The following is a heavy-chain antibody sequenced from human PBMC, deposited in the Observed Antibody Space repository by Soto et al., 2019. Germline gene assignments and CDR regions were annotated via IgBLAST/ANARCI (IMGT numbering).Heavy chain of an antibody. Sequence: GGSLRLSCAASGFTFSSYGMHWVRQAPGKGLEWVTGILYDGSDRYYADSVKGRFTISRENSKNTLYLQMNSLRTEDSAVYYCAKAGGGFGDFVHHWGQGTPVTVSS. J-gene: IGHJ4*02. V-gene: IGHV3-30*18. CDR3: AKAGGGFGDFVHH. CDR1: GFTFSSYG. CDR2: ILYDGSDR. D-gene: IGHD3-10*01.